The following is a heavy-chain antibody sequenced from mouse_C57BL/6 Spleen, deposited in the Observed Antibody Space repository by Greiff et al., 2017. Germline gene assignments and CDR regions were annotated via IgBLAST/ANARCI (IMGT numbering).Heavy chain of an antibody. Sequence: QVQLQQPGAELVRPGSSVKLSCKASGYTFTSYWMHWVKQRPIQGLEWIGNIDPSDSETHYNQKFKDKATLTVDKSSSTAYMQLSSLTSEDSAVYYCAPYLWGLGLAYWGQGTLVTVSA. D-gene: IGHD3-2*02. V-gene: IGHV1-52*01. CDR1: GYTFTSYW. CDR3: APYLWGLGLAY. CDR2: IDPSDSET. J-gene: IGHJ3*01.